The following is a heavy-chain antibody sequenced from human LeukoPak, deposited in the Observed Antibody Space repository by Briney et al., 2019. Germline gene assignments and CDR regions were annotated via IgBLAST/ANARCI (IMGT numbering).Heavy chain of an antibody. CDR1: GFTFSSFA. D-gene: IGHD2-2*01. Sequence: GGSLRLSFAASGFTFSSFAISSVRPAPGEGLEWVSSLSVGGGSTFYADSVKGRFTISRDNSKNTLYLQMNSLRAEDTAVYYCAKPVLYCSSTSCYADYYYGMDVWGKGTTVTVSS. J-gene: IGHJ6*04. V-gene: IGHV3-23*01. CDR2: LSVGGGST. CDR3: AKPVLYCSSTSCYADYYYGMDV.